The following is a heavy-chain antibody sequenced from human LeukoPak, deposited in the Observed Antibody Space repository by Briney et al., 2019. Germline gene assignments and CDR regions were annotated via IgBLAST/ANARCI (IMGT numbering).Heavy chain of an antibody. D-gene: IGHD3-22*01. CDR3: ATATPHYYDSRAFDY. Sequence: ASVKVSCKASGYTFTSYYMHWVRQAPGQGLEWMGIINPSGGSTSYAQKFQGRVTMTRDMSTSTDYMELSSLRSEDTAVYYCATATPHYYDSRAFDYWGQGTLVTVSS. V-gene: IGHV1-46*01. CDR1: GYTFTSYY. J-gene: IGHJ4*02. CDR2: INPSGGST.